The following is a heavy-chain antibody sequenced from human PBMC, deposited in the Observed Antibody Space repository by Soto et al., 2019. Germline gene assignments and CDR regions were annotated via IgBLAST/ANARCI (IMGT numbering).Heavy chain of an antibody. CDR2: ISGDGISL. J-gene: IGHJ4*02. CDR1: GFTFDDCA. Sequence: EVQLVESGGVVVQPGGSLRLSCVASGFTFDDCAMHWGRQVPGRGLEWVSLISGDGISLYYADSVKGRFTIFRDNSKNSLYLQMNNLRTDDTALYYCAKAIVGATWFSLDSCGQGTLLTVSS. CDR3: AKAIVGATWFSLDS. V-gene: IGHV3-43*01. D-gene: IGHD2-15*01.